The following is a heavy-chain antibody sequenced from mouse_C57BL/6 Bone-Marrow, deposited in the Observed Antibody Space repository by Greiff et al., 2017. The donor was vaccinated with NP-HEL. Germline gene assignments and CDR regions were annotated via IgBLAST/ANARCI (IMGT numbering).Heavy chain of an antibody. Sequence: EVKLVESGGGLVKPGGSLKLSCAASGFTFSDYGMHWVRQAPETGLEWVAYISSGSSTIYYADTVKGRFTISRDNAKNTLFLQMTGLRAEDTAMYYCARGVLWSAYWGQGTLVTVSA. V-gene: IGHV5-17*01. J-gene: IGHJ3*01. D-gene: IGHD1-1*02. CDR1: GFTFSDYG. CDR2: ISSGSSTI. CDR3: ARGVLWSAY.